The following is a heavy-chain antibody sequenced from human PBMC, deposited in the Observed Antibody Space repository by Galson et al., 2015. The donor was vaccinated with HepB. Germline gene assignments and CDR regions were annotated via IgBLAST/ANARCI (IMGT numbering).Heavy chain of an antibody. J-gene: IGHJ4*02. Sequence: SETLSLTCTVSGGSISSYYWSWIRQPPGKGLEWIGYIYYSGSTNYNPSLKSRVTISVDTSKNQFSLKLSSVTAADTAVYYCARHYDYGTIDYWGQGTLVTVSS. D-gene: IGHD3-16*01. CDR1: GGSISSYY. CDR3: ARHYDYGTIDY. V-gene: IGHV4-59*01. CDR2: IYYSGST.